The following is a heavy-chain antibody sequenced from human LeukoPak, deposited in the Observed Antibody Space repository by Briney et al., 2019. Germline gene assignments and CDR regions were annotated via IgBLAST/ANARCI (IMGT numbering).Heavy chain of an antibody. CDR2: IYYSGST. Sequence: SETLSLTCTVSGGSISSYYWSWIRQPPGKGLEWIGYIYYSGSTNYNPSLKSRVTISVDTSKNQFSLKLSSVTAADTAVYYCARDGWELPRPRWYYYMDVWSKGTTVTVSS. D-gene: IGHD1-26*01. V-gene: IGHV4-59*01. CDR3: ARDGWELPRPRWYYYMDV. CDR1: GGSISSYY. J-gene: IGHJ6*03.